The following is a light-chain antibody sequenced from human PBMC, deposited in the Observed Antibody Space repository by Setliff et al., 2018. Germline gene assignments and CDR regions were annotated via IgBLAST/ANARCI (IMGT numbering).Light chain of an antibody. Sequence: QSVLTQPPSASGSPGQSVTISCTGTSNDVWGHNYVSWYQQHPGKAPKLMIYEVTKRPPGVPARFSGSNSGNTASLTVSGLQAEDEADYYCSSNIGSNNFDVFGTGTKVTVL. V-gene: IGLV2-8*01. J-gene: IGLJ1*01. CDR2: EVT. CDR3: SSNIGSNNFDV. CDR1: SNDVWGHNY.